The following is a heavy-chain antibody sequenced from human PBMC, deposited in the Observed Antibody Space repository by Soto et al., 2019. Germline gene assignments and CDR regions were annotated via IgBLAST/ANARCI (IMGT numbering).Heavy chain of an antibody. CDR3: AAGGSGYYAN. V-gene: IGHV3-74*01. CDR1: GFTFSTYW. D-gene: IGHD3-22*01. CDR2: IKTDGTYA. Sequence: EVPLVESGGDLVQPGGSLRLSCAASGFTFSTYWMHWVRQAPGKGLLWVSRIKTDGTYATYADSVKGRFTISRDNAKNTLYLQMNSLRVAAAAVYYCAAGGSGYYANWGQGTLVTVSS. J-gene: IGHJ4*02.